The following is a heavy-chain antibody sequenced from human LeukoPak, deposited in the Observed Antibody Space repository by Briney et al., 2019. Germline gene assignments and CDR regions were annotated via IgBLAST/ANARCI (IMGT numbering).Heavy chain of an antibody. CDR2: IYYSGST. Sequence: PSETLSLTCTVSGGSISSSSYYWGWIRQPPGKGLEWIGSIYYSGSTYYNPSLKSRVTISVDTSKNQFSLKLSSVTAADTAVYYCARSGYSGYDESFFFDYWGQGTLVTVSS. CDR3: ARSGYSGYDESFFFDY. D-gene: IGHD5-12*01. CDR1: GGSISSSSYY. J-gene: IGHJ4*02. V-gene: IGHV4-39*07.